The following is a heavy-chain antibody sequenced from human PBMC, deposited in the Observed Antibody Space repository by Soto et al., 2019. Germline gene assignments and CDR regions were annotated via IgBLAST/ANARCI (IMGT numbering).Heavy chain of an antibody. CDR1: GYTFTSYG. CDR3: ARASGSSYWFDT. Sequence: QVQLVQSGAEVKKPGASVKVSCKASGYTFTSYGISWVRQAPGQGLEWMGWIGAYNGNTNYAQKLQGRVTMTTDTSTRTAYIERRSLRSDDTAVYYWARASGSSYWFDTWGQGTLVTVSS. D-gene: IGHD1-26*01. V-gene: IGHV1-18*01. CDR2: IGAYNGNT. J-gene: IGHJ5*02.